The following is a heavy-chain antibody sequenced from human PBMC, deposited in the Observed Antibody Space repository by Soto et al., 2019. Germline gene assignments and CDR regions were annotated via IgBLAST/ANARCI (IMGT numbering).Heavy chain of an antibody. V-gene: IGHV1-18*01. CDR3: ARDLDGSGSYYTDY. J-gene: IGHJ4*02. D-gene: IGHD3-10*01. CDR1: GYMFVTYG. CDR2: ISAYNGNT. Sequence: ASVKVSCKASGYMFVTYGINWVRQAPGQGLEWMGWISAYNGNTKYAQNLQGRVTMTTDASTSTAYMEMRSLRSDDTAVYYRARDLDGSGSYYTDYWGPGTRVTVS.